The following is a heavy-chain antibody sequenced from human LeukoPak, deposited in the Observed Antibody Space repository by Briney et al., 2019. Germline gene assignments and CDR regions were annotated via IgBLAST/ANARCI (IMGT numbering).Heavy chain of an antibody. CDR2: ISGGGGST. V-gene: IGHV3-23*01. D-gene: IGHD5-12*01. Sequence: GGSLRLSCAASGFTFSNSAMNWVRQAPGKGPEWVSVISGGGGSTFYADSVKGRFTISRDNSKNTLYLQMDSLRAEDTAVYYCAKARYSGYAFDAFDMWGQGTMVSVSS. CDR1: GFTFSNSA. CDR3: AKARYSGYAFDAFDM. J-gene: IGHJ3*02.